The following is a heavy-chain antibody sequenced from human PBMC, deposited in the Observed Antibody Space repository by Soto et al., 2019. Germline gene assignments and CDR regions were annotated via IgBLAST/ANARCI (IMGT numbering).Heavy chain of an antibody. CDR3: ARGQYYCGSGSYPYYYSGMDV. J-gene: IGHJ6*02. CDR2: ISSSGSTI. D-gene: IGHD3-10*01. CDR1: GFTFSDYY. Sequence: QVQLVESGGGLVKPGGSLRLSCAASGFTFSDYYMSWIRQAPGKGLEWVSYISSSGSTIYYAASVKGRFTISRDNAKKALYLQRTRLRAEDTAVYYCARGQYYCGSGSYPYYYSGMDVCGEGTTVTVSS. V-gene: IGHV3-11*01.